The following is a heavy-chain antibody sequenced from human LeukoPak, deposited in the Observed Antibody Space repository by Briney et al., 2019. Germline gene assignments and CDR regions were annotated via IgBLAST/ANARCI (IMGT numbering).Heavy chain of an antibody. Sequence: PSETLSLTCTVCGGSLSSGDYYWSWIRQPPGKGLGWIGYIYCSGSTYYNPSLKSRVTISVDTSKNQFSLKLSSVTAADTAVYYCAREGGPMTKVNWGQGTLVTVSS. CDR2: IYCSGST. CDR3: AREGGPMTKVN. J-gene: IGHJ4*02. D-gene: IGHD4-11*01. CDR1: GGSLSSGDYY. V-gene: IGHV4-30-4*08.